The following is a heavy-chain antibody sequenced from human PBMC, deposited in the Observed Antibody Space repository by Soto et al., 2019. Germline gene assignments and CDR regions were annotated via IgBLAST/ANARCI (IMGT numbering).Heavy chain of an antibody. J-gene: IGHJ6*02. CDR3: ARRSTGLIIGRWQYYYGIDV. CDR2: IIPIFGTA. D-gene: IGHD2-2*01. V-gene: IGHV1-69*13. CDR1: GGTFSSYA. Sequence: SVKVSCKASGGTFSSYAISWVRQAPGQGLEWMGGIIPIFGTANYAQKFQGRVTITADESTSTAYMELSSLRSEDTAVYYCARRSTGLIIGRWQYYYGIDVWPQATTVPVS.